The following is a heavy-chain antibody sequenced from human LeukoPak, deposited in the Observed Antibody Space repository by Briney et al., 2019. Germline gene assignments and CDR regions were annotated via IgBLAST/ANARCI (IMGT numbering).Heavy chain of an antibody. CDR3: AKIPATDHDY. Sequence: PGGSLRLSCAASGFTFSSYGMHWVRQAPGKGLEWVAVISYDGSNKYYADSVKGQFTISRDNSKNTLYLQMNSLRAEDTAVYYCAKIPATDHDYWGQGTLVTVSS. V-gene: IGHV3-30*18. J-gene: IGHJ4*02. CDR2: ISYDGSNK. CDR1: GFTFSSYG. D-gene: IGHD2-2*01.